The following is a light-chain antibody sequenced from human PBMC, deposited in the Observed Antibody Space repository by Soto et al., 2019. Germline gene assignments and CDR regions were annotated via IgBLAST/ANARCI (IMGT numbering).Light chain of an antibody. Sequence: QSVLTQPPSASGTPGQRVTISCSGSSSNIGSNTVNWYQQLPGTAPKPLIYNNNQRPSGVPDGLSGAKSGTTASLPISWRQSEDEADDYCAAWDDSLNGLVFGAGTKVTVL. V-gene: IGLV1-44*01. CDR2: NNN. J-gene: IGLJ1*01. CDR1: SSNIGSNT. CDR3: AAWDDSLNGLV.